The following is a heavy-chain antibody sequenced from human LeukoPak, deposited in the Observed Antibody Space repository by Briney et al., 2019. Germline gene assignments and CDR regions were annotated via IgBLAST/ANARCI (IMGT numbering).Heavy chain of an antibody. CDR1: GGSISSGGYY. CDR3: ARQYCSSTSCYSTFDY. J-gene: IGHJ4*02. Sequence: SETLSLTCTVSGGSISSGGYYWSWIRQPPGKGLEWIGYIYHSGSTYYNPSLKSRVTISVDRSKNQFSLKLSSVTAADTAVYYCARQYCSSTSCYSTFDYWGQGTLVTVSS. CDR2: IYHSGST. D-gene: IGHD2-2*01. V-gene: IGHV4-30-2*01.